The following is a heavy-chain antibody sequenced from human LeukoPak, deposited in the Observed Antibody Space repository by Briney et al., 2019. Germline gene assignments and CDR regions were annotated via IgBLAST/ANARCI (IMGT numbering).Heavy chain of an antibody. CDR1: GFIFDDFA. V-gene: IGHV3-43*02. Sequence: GGSLRLSCAASGFIFDDFAMHWIRQTPEKGLEWVSFIDGDGVNIYYADSVKGRFTISRDNAKNSLYLQMNSLRAEDTAVYYCASWDYCSSTSCYPWGQGTLVTVSS. D-gene: IGHD2-2*01. J-gene: IGHJ5*02. CDR2: IDGDGVNI. CDR3: ASWDYCSSTSCYP.